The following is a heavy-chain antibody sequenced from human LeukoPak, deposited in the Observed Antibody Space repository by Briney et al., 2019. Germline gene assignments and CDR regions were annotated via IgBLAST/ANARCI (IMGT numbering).Heavy chain of an antibody. CDR3: ARASSTGPPDC. CDR1: WFTVSSNY. D-gene: IGHD1-14*01. Sequence: GGSLRLSCAASWFTVSSNYMSWVRQAPGKGLEWVSVIYSGGSTYYADSVKGRFTISRDSSKNTLYLQMNSLRADDMAVYYCARASSTGPPDCWGQGTLVTVSS. CDR2: IYSGGST. J-gene: IGHJ4*02. V-gene: IGHV3-53*05.